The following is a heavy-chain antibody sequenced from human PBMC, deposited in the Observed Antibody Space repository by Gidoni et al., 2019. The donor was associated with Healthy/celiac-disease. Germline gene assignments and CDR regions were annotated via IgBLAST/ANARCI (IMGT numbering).Heavy chain of an antibody. CDR3: ARRGGDCSSTSCYVADAFDI. CDR2: IYPGDSDT. J-gene: IGHJ3*02. Sequence: EVQLVQSGAEVKKPGESLKISCKGSGYSFTSYWIGWVRQMPGKGLEWMGIIYPGDSDTRYSPSFQGQVTISADKSISTAYLQWSSLKASDTAMYYCARRGGDCSSTSCYVADAFDIWGQGTMVTVSS. CDR1: GYSFTSYW. D-gene: IGHD2-2*01. V-gene: IGHV5-51*01.